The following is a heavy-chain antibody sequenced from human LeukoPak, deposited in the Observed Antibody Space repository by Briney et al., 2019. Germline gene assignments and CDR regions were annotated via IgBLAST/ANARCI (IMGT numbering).Heavy chain of an antibody. CDR1: GGSISSYY. J-gene: IGHJ5*02. CDR3: ARVSVPAVTSPWFDP. CDR2: IYYSGST. D-gene: IGHD2-2*01. V-gene: IGHV4-59*01. Sequence: SETLSLTCTVSGGSISSYYWSWIRQPPGKGLEWIGYIYYSGSTNYNPSLKSRVTISVDTSKNQFSLKLSSVTAADTAVYYCARVSVPAVTSPWFDPWGQGTLVTVSS.